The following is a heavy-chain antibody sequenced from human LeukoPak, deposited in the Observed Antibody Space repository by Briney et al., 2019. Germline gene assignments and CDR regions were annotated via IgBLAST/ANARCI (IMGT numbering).Heavy chain of an antibody. J-gene: IGHJ4*02. CDR2: INHSGST. Sequence: GSLRLSCAASGFTFSSYWMSWIRQPPGKGLEWIGEINHSGSTNYNPSLKSRVTISVDTSKNQFSLKLSSVTAADTAVYYCARGSPNGSGSYYNFDYWGQGTLVTVSS. V-gene: IGHV4-34*01. D-gene: IGHD3-10*01. CDR3: ARGSPNGSGSYYNFDY. CDR1: GFTFSSYW.